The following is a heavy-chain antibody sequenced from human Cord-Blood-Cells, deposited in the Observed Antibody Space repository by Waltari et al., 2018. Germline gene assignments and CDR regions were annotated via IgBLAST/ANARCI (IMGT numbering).Heavy chain of an antibody. CDR1: GFTFSSHG. CDR2: IWYDGSNK. D-gene: IGHD3-9*01. Sequence: QVQLVESGGGVVPPGRSLRLSCAASGFTFSSHGMHWVRQAPGKGLEWVAVIWYDGSNKYYADSVKGRFTISRDNSKNTLYLQMNSLRAEDTAMYYCAKSWLSDGDAFDIWGQGTMVTVSS. V-gene: IGHV3-30*18. CDR3: AKSWLSDGDAFDI. J-gene: IGHJ3*02.